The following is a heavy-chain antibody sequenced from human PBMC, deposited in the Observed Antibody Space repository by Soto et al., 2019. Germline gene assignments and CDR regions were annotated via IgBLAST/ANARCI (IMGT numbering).Heavy chain of an antibody. V-gene: IGHV1-18*01. Sequence: GASVKVSCKASGYTFTSYCISWVRQAPGQGLEWMGWISAYNGNTNYAQKLQGRVTMSTDTSTSTAYMELRSLRSDDTAVYYCALLSAFRDLDYLDYWGQGTQVTASS. CDR1: GYTFTSYC. D-gene: IGHD3-16*01. CDR3: ALLSAFRDLDYLDY. CDR2: ISAYNGNT. J-gene: IGHJ4*02.